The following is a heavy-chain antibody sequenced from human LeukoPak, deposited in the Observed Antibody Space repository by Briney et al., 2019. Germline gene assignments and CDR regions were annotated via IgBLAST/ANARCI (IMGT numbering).Heavy chain of an antibody. CDR1: GFTFSGSA. J-gene: IGHJ6*03. V-gene: IGHV3-73*01. CDR3: TRHDVWSGSSYYYYMDV. D-gene: IGHD3-3*01. CDR2: IRSKANSYAT. Sequence: GGSLRLSCAAPGFTFSGSAMHWVRQASGKGLEWVGRIRSKANSYATAYAASVKGRFTISRDDSKNTAYLQMNSLKTEDTAVYYCTRHDVWSGSSYYYYMDVWGKGTTVTVSS.